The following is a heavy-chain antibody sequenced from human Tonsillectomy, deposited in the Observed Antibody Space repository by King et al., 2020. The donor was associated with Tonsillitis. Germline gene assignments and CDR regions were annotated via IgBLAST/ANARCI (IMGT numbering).Heavy chain of an antibody. Sequence: VQLVESGAEVKKPGESLEISCKGSGYSFTSYWIGWVRQMPGKGLEWMGIIYPGDSDTRYSPSFQGQVTLSADRSISTAYLQWNSLKASDTATYDCASPSSGPYGHFDLWGRGTLVTVSS. V-gene: IGHV5-51*01. D-gene: IGHD6-19*01. CDR1: GYSFTSYW. CDR3: ASPSSGPYGHFDL. CDR2: IYPGDSDT. J-gene: IGHJ2*01.